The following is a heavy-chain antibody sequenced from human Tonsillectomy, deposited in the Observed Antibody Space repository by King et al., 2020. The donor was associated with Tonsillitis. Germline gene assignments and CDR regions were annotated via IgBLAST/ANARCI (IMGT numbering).Heavy chain of an antibody. D-gene: IGHD3-22*01. Sequence: VQLQESGPGLVKPSQTLSLTCAVSGGSISSGGYSWRWIRQPPGKGLEWIGYIYYSGSTYYNPSLKSRVTISVDTSKNQFSLKLSSVTAADTAVYYCARGLYYYDSSAWFDPWGQGTLVTVSS. V-gene: IGHV4-30-4*07. CDR1: GGSISSGGYS. CDR2: IYYSGST. CDR3: ARGLYYYDSSAWFDP. J-gene: IGHJ5*02.